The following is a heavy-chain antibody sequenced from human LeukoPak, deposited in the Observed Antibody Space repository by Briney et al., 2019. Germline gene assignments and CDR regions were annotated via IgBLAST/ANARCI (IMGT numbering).Heavy chain of an antibody. CDR2: ITSGGDYI. V-gene: IGHV3-21*01. CDR3: ARGHYDVLAASYKWTPDY. D-gene: IGHD3-9*01. J-gene: IGHJ4*02. Sequence: GGSLRLSCAASAFTSNTFNMNWVRQAPGHGLEWVSSITSGGDYIYYADSVKGRFTTSRDNAKNSLSLQLNSLRVEDTAVYYCARGHYDVLAASYKWTPDYWGQGTLVTVSS. CDR1: AFTSNTFN.